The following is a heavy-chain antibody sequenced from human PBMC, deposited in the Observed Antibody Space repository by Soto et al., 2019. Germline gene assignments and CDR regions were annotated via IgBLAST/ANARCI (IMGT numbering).Heavy chain of an antibody. Sequence: QVHLVESGGGVAQPGRSLRLSCAASGFTFSSYGMHWVRQAPGKGLEWVAIISNDGSLKYYADSVKGRFTISRDNSKRALYVPMECLRAEVTAGYYCAKDFKVSGSYYGMLNYFYGMDVWAQGAMVIVAS. V-gene: IGHV3-30*18. CDR3: AKDFKVSGSYYGMLNYFYGMDV. CDR1: GFTFSSYG. J-gene: IGHJ6*01. CDR2: ISNDGSLK. D-gene: IGHD3-10*01.